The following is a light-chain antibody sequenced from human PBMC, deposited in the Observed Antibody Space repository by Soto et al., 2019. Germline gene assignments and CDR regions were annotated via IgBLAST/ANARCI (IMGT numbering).Light chain of an antibody. J-gene: IGLJ2*01. CDR3: SSYAGSNNSL. CDR2: EVS. V-gene: IGLV2-8*01. Sequence: QSVLTQPPSASGSPGQSVTISCTGTSSDVGGYDYVSWYQHHPGKAPKLMIYEVSKRPSGVPDRFSGSKSGNTASLTVSGLQAEDEADYYCSSYAGSNNSLFGGGTKLTVL. CDR1: SSDVGGYDY.